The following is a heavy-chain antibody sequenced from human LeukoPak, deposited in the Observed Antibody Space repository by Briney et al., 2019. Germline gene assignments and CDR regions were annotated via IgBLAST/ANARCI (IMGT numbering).Heavy chain of an antibody. V-gene: IGHV3-11*05. CDR1: GFPFSAFY. Sequence: GGSLRLSCAASGFPFSAFYMSWVRQAPGKGLEWLSYISSGSRYTLYADSVGGRFTVSRDDAQNLLFLQMNSLRAEDTAVYFCARADDSIMIPPDYWGQGTLVTVSS. CDR2: ISSGSRYT. D-gene: IGHD3-16*01. CDR3: ARADDSIMIPPDY. J-gene: IGHJ4*02.